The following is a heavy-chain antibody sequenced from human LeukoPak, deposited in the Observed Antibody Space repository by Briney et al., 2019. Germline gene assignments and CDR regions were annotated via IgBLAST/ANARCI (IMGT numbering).Heavy chain of an antibody. CDR2: ISSSGSTI. CDR3: AKDPQEVGATPDSQIDY. J-gene: IGHJ4*02. CDR1: GFTFSDYY. V-gene: IGHV3-11*01. Sequence: GGSLRLSCAASGFTFSDYYMSWIRQAPGKGLEWVSYISSSGSTIYYADSVKGRFTISRDNAKNSLYLQMNSLRAEDTAVYYCAKDPQEVGATPDSQIDYWGQGTLVTVSS. D-gene: IGHD1-26*01.